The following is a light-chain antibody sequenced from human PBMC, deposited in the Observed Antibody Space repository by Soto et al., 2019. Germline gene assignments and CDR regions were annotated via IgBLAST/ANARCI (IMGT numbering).Light chain of an antibody. CDR3: QQYYSQWT. CDR2: WAS. J-gene: IGKJ3*01. V-gene: IGKV4-1*01. CDR1: QSVLYSSNNKNY. Sequence: DIVMTHSPDSLAVSLGERATINCKSSQSVLYSSNNKNYLAWYQQKPGQPPKLLIYWASTRESGVPDRFSGRGSGTDFTLTISSLQAEDVAVYYCQQYYSQWTFGPGTKVDIK.